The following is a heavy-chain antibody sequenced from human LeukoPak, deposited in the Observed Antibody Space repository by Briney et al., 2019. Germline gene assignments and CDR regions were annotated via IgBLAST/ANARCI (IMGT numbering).Heavy chain of an antibody. CDR1: GFTFSNFW. V-gene: IGHV3-74*01. D-gene: IGHD6-19*01. J-gene: IGHJ4*02. CDR3: ARAYTSGGDGYYFDY. CDR2: INNDGDTT. Sequence: GGSLRLSCAPSGFTFSNFWMHWVRQTPGKGLLWVSRINNDGDTTNYADSVKGRFTISRDNAKSTLYLQLSSLRAEDTAIYYCARAYTSGGDGYYFDYWGQGALVTVSS.